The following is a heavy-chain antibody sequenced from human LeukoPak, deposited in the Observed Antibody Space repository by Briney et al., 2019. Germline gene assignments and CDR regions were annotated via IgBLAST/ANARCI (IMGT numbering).Heavy chain of an antibody. CDR3: VKVSSGWYGGY. J-gene: IGHJ4*02. CDR1: GFTFSSYG. Sequence: GGSLRLSCAASGFTFSSYGMSWVRQAPGKGLEWVSAISGSGGSTYYADSVKGRFTISRDNSKNTLYLQMNSLRAEDTAVYYCVKVSSGWYGGYWGQGTLVTVSS. CDR2: ISGSGGST. V-gene: IGHV3-23*01. D-gene: IGHD6-19*01.